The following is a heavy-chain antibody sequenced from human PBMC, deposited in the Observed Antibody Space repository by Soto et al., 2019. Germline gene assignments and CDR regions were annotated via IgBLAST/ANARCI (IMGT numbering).Heavy chain of an antibody. CDR3: ARGDCVGGTCYLLAGSFYYFMDF. J-gene: IGHJ6*03. CDR2: INSDGSVS. CDR1: VFTISNYW. Sequence: VQQVDYGGGLVQPGGSLRLSCAASVFTISNYWMYWVRQAPGKGLEGVPRINSDGSVSSHADSVRGRLTISRDNVKNPLYLHMASLRAEETAVYFCARGDCVGGTCYLLAGSFYYFMDFWGKGTTVSVFS. V-gene: IGHV3-74*02. D-gene: IGHD2-15*01.